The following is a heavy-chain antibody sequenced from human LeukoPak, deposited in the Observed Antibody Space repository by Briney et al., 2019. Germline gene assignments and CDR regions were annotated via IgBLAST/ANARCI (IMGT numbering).Heavy chain of an antibody. D-gene: IGHD6-19*01. V-gene: IGHV3-30*04. CDR1: GFTFGDYA. CDR3: ARARIAVAGPEDYYYYYYMDV. Sequence: GGSLRLSCTASGFTFGDYAMSWVRQAPGKGLEWVAVISYDGSNKYYADSVKGRFTISRDNSKNTLYLQMNSLRAEDTAVYYCARARIAVAGPEDYYYYYYMDVWGKGTTVTVSS. J-gene: IGHJ6*03. CDR2: ISYDGSNK.